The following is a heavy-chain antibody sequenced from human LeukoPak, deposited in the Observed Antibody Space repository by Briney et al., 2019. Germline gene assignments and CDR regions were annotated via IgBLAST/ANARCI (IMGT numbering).Heavy chain of an antibody. D-gene: IGHD1-14*01. V-gene: IGHV3-21*01. CDR1: GFTFSSHS. Sequence: GGSLRLSCAASGFTFSSHSTNWVRQAPGKGLEWVSSISSNSVYTYYADPVKGRFTISRDNAKSSLYLQMNSLRAEDTAVYSCARGPEGSSVTLFDPWGQGTLVTVSS. CDR2: ISSNSVYT. CDR3: ARGPEGSSVTLFDP. J-gene: IGHJ5*02.